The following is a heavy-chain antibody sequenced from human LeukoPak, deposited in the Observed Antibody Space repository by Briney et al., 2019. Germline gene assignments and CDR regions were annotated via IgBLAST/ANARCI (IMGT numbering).Heavy chain of an antibody. V-gene: IGHV3-33*08. D-gene: IGHD3-22*01. Sequence: GGSLRLSCAASGFTFSSYAMSWVRQAPGKGLEWVAVIWYDGSNKYYADSVKGRFTISRDNSKNTLYLQMNSLKNEDTAVYYCTTMDYFDSSAYYHPSDYWGQGTLVTVSS. CDR2: IWYDGSNK. CDR3: TTMDYFDSSAYYHPSDY. CDR1: GFTFSSYA. J-gene: IGHJ4*02.